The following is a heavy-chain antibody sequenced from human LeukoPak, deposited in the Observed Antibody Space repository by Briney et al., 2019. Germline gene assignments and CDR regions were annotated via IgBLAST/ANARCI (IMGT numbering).Heavy chain of an antibody. D-gene: IGHD1-26*01. V-gene: IGHV1-8*01. J-gene: IGHJ4*02. CDR3: ASWELHKDVVFDY. CDR1: GYTFTSYD. CDR2: MNPNSDNT. Sequence: ASVKVSCKASGYTFTSYDINWVRQATGQGLEWMGWMNPNSDNTGYAQEFQGRVTMTRNTSISTAYMELSSLRSEDTAVYYCASWELHKDVVFDYWGQGTLVTVSS.